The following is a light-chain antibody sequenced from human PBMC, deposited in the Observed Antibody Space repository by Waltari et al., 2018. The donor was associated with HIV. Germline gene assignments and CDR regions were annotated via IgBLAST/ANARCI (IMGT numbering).Light chain of an antibody. J-gene: IGKJ1*01. CDR2: DAS. Sequence: EIVLTQSPATLSLSPGERATLPCRASQSVSSCLAWYQQKPGLAPRLLIYDASNSASGIPARFSGSGSGTDFTLTISSLEPEDFAVYYCQQCRNWPRTFGQGTKVEIK. CDR1: QSVSSC. CDR3: QQCRNWPRT. V-gene: IGKV3-11*01.